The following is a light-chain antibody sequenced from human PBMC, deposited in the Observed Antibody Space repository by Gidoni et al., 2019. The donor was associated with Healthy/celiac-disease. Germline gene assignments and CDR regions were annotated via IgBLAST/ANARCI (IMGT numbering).Light chain of an antibody. Sequence: EIVMTQSPATLSVSPGERATLSCRASQSVRSNLAWYQQKPGQAPRLLIYGAYTRATGIPALFSGRGSGTESTLTISSLQSEDLAVYHCQQYNNWPRTFXQXTKVEIK. CDR3: QQYNNWPRT. CDR1: QSVRSN. CDR2: GAY. J-gene: IGKJ1*01. V-gene: IGKV3-15*01.